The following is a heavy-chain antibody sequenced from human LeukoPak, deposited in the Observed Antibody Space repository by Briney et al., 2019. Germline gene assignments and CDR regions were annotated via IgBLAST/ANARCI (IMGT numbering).Heavy chain of an antibody. J-gene: IGHJ4*02. CDR3: ARAVRFFDWLPHAYFDY. Sequence: GGSLRLSCAASGFTFSSYWMSWVRQAPGKGLEWVANIKQDGSEKYYVDSVKGRFTISRDNAKNSLYLQMNSLRAEDTAVYYCARAVRFFDWLPHAYFDYWGQGTLVTVSS. CDR2: IKQDGSEK. V-gene: IGHV3-7*03. D-gene: IGHD3-9*01. CDR1: GFTFSSYW.